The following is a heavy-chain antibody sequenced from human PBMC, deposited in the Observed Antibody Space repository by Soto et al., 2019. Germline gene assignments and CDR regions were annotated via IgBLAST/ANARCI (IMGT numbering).Heavy chain of an antibody. CDR2: ISYDGSNK. V-gene: IGHV3-30*18. CDR1: GFTFSSYG. CDR3: AKDHYTVTGNYWYFDL. D-gene: IGHD4-17*01. Sequence: QVQLVESGGGVVQPGRSLRLSCAASGFTFSSYGMHWVRQAPGKGLEWVAVISYDGSNKYYADSVKGRFTISRDNSKNXLYLQMNSLRAGDTAVYYCAKDHYTVTGNYWYFDLWGRGTLVTVSS. J-gene: IGHJ2*01.